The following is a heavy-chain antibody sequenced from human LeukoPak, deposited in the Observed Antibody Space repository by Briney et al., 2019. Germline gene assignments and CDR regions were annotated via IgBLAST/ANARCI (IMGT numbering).Heavy chain of an antibody. D-gene: IGHD5/OR15-5a*01. J-gene: IGHJ6*03. CDR3: ASGPMVYGQYYYYYMDV. CDR1: GYTFTSYD. CDR2: MNPNSGNT. V-gene: IGHV1-8*01. Sequence: GASVKVSCKASGYTFTSYDINWVRQATGQGLEWMGWMNPNSGNTGYAQKFQGRVTITADESTSTAYMELSSLRSEDTAVYYCASGPMVYGQYYYYYMDVWGKGTTVTVSS.